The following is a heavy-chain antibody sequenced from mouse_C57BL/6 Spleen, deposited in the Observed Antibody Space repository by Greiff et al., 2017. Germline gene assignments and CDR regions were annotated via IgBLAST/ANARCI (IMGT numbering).Heavy chain of an antibody. CDR2: ISDGGSYT. J-gene: IGHJ1*03. V-gene: IGHV5-4*01. CDR1: GFTFSSYA. D-gene: IGHD1-1*01. Sequence: EVHLVESGGGLEKPGGSLKLSCAASGFTFSSYAMSWVRQTPEKRLEWVATISDGGSYTYYPDNVKGRFTISRDNAKNNLYLQMSHLKSEDTAMYYCAREGSRRLGYFDVWGTGTTVTVSS. CDR3: AREGSRRLGYFDV.